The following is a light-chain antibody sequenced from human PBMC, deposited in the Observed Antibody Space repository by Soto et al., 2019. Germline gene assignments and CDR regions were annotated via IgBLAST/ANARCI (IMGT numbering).Light chain of an antibody. CDR2: EAS. CDR1: QGINSY. V-gene: IGKV1-9*01. CDR3: QQTRRDTLT. Sequence: QLSQSPSSLSASVGERVTIXXRASQGINSYLAWYQQKPGTVPQLXIYEASILQSGGPSRFSGSGSVTHFTLTISSLQAEAFATYYCQQTRRDTLTFGGGTNVDIK. J-gene: IGKJ4*01.